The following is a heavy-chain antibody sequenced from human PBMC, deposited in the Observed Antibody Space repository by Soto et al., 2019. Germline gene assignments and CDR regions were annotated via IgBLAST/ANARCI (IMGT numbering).Heavy chain of an antibody. J-gene: IGHJ4*02. D-gene: IGHD2-21*02. CDR2: INHSGST. CDR1: GGSFSGYY. V-gene: IGHV4-34*01. Sequence: SETLSLTCAVYGGSFSGYYWSWIRQPPGKGLEWIGEINHSGSTNYNPSLKSRVTISVDTSKNQFSLKLSSVTAADTAVYYCARDLYCDGDCSHYDYWGQGTLVTVSS. CDR3: ARDLYCDGDCSHYDY.